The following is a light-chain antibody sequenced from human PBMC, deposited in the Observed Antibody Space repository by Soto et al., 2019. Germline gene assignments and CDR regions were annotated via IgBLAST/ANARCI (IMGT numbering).Light chain of an antibody. Sequence: DIQMTQSPSTLSASVGDRVTITCRASQSISSWLAWYRQKPGKAPKLLIYKASSLESGVPSRFSGSGSGTEFTLTISSLQPDDFATYYCQHDWTFGQGTKVEIK. CDR1: QSISSW. V-gene: IGKV1-5*03. CDR3: QHDWT. J-gene: IGKJ1*01. CDR2: KAS.